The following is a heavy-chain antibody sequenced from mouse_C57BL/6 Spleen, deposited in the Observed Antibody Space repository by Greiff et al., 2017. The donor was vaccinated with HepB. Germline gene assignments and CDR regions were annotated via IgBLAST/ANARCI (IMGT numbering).Heavy chain of an antibody. J-gene: IGHJ2*01. Sequence: EVQLVESEGGLVQPGSSMKLSCTASGFTFSDYYMAWVRQVPEKGLEWVANINYDGSSTYYLDSLKSRFIISRDNAKNILYLQMSSLKSEDTATYYCARDRTFDYWGQGTTLTVSS. CDR2: INYDGSST. CDR1: GFTFSDYY. CDR3: ARDRTFDY. V-gene: IGHV5-16*01.